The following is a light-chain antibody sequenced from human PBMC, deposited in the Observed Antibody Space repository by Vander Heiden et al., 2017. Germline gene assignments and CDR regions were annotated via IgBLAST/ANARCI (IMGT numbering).Light chain of an antibody. J-gene: IGLJ2*01. CDR3: QSYDSSLSGVV. V-gene: IGLV1-40*01. CDR2: GNS. Sequence: QSVLTQPPSVSGPPGQRVTISCTGRRSNIGAGYDVHWYQQLPGTAPNLLIYGNSNRPSGVPDRFSGSKSGTSASLAITGLQAEDEADYYCQSYDSSLSGVVFGGGTKLTVL. CDR1: RSNIGAGYD.